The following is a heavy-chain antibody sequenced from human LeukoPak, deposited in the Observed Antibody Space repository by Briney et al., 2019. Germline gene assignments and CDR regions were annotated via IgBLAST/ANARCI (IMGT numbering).Heavy chain of an antibody. CDR3: ARGISSGDFEY. V-gene: IGHV3-21*01. CDR1: GFTVSSNY. CDR2: ISSSSSYI. J-gene: IGHJ4*02. D-gene: IGHD6-19*01. Sequence: KTGGSLRLYCAASGFTVSSNYMSWVRQAPGKGLEWVSSISSSSSYIYYADSVKGRFTISRDNAKNSLYLQMNSLRAEDTAVYYCARGISSGDFEYWGQGTLVTVSS.